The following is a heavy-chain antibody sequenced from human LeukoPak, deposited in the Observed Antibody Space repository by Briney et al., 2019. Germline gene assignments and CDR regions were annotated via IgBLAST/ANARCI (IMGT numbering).Heavy chain of an antibody. CDR3: ASDPPRRGIAAAGTNERGLDDY. CDR2: ISHDSSNK. D-gene: IGHD6-13*01. J-gene: IGHJ4*02. CDR1: GFTFSDYA. Sequence: GGSLRLSCAASGFTFSDYAMDWVRQAPGKGLEWVAIISHDSSNKYYADSVKGRFTISRDNAKNSLYLQMNSLRAEDTAVYYCASDPPRRGIAAAGTNERGLDDYWGQGTLVTVSS. V-gene: IGHV3-30*03.